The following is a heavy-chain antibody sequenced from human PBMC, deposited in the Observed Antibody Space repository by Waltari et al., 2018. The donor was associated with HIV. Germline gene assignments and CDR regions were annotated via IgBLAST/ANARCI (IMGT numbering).Heavy chain of an antibody. V-gene: IGHV1-8*01. CDR1: GSTFTSYD. D-gene: IGHD3-10*01. Sequence: QVQLVQSGAEVKKPGASVKVSCKASGSTFTSYDINWVRQATGQGLEWMGWMDPNSGNTGYAQKFQGRVTMTRNNSISTAYMELSGLRSEDTAVYYCARRYDSGTNIAGYWGQGTLVTVSS. CDR3: ARRYDSGTNIAGY. J-gene: IGHJ4*02. CDR2: MDPNSGNT.